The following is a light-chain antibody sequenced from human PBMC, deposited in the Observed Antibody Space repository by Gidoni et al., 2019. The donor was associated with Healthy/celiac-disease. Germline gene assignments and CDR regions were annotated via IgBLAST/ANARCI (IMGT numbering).Light chain of an antibody. V-gene: IGKV2-28*01. J-gene: IGKJ1*01. CDR3: MQAVQSPWT. Sequence: DIVMTQSPLSLPVTPGEPASISCRSSQSLLHSNGYTYLDWYLQKPGQSPQLLIYLGSSRASGVPDRFSGSGSGTDFTLKISRVEAEDVGVYYCMQAVQSPWTFGQGTKVEIK. CDR2: LGS. CDR1: QSLLHSNGYTY.